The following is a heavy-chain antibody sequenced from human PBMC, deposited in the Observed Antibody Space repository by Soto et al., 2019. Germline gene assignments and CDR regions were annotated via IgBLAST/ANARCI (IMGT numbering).Heavy chain of an antibody. V-gene: IGHV4-31*03. CDR2: IYNAGNT. D-gene: IGHD2-2*01. Sequence: KPSETLSLTCSVSGASISSGSYYWSWIRQYPGKGLEWIGYIYNAGNTWSNPSLKSRVTISTDTSKNQFFLKLGYVTAADTALYCCVRFHEYHHRGIAWGQGTLVTVSA. CDR3: VRFHEYHHRGIA. J-gene: IGHJ5*02. CDR1: GASISSGSYY.